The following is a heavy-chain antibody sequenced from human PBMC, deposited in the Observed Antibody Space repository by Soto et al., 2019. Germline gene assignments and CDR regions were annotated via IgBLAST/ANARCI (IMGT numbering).Heavy chain of an antibody. V-gene: IGHV1-18*01. CDR1: GYTFTSYG. CDR3: ARTYYDFWSGPGGFYFDY. CDR2: ISAYNGNT. J-gene: IGHJ4*02. D-gene: IGHD3-3*01. Sequence: ASVKVSCKASGYTFTSYGISWVRQAPGQGLEWMGWISAYNGNTNYAQKLQGRVTMTTETSTSTAYMELRSLRSDDTAVYYCARTYYDFWSGPGGFYFDYWGQGTLVTVSS.